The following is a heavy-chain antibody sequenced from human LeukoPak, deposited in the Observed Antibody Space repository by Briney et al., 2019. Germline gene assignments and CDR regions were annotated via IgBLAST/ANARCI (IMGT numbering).Heavy chain of an antibody. J-gene: IGHJ3*02. CDR2: MNPTSGNT. V-gene: IGHV1-8*03. D-gene: IGHD2-15*01. CDR3: ARPRVVAATTSHAAFDI. Sequence: ASVKVSCKASGYTFTSYDINWVRQATGQGLEWMGWMNPTSGNTGYAQKFQGRVTITRNTSISTAYMELSSLRSEDTAVYYCARPRVVAATTSHAAFDIWGQGTLVSVSS. CDR1: GYTFTSYD.